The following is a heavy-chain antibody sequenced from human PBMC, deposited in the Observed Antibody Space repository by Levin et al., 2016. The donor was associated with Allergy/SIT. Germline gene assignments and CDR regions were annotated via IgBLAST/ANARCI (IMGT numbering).Heavy chain of an antibody. CDR3: AKDAGIATEGSWTTDASDM. CDR2: ISKSGGRT. J-gene: IGHJ3*02. CDR1: GFTLSTSA. D-gene: IGHD6-25*01. V-gene: IGHV3-23*01. Sequence: ESLKISCVVSGFTLSTSAMTWVRQVPGQGLEWVSSISKSGGRTYYADSVRGRFTIFRDNSKNTLYLQMDSLRAEDTAIYYCAKDAGIATEGSWTTDASDMWGLGTMVTVSS.